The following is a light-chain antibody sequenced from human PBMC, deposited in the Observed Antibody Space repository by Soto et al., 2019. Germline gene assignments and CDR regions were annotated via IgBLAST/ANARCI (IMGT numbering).Light chain of an antibody. V-gene: IGKV1-33*01. CDR3: QQYDNPSLT. Sequence: DVQMTQSPSSLSASIGDRVTITCQASHDISNFLSWYQQKPGKAPKLLIYDVSSLETGVTSRFSGRGSGTHFTFTISNLQAEDVATYYCQQYDNPSLTFGGGTKVEIK. CDR1: HDISNF. J-gene: IGKJ4*01. CDR2: DVS.